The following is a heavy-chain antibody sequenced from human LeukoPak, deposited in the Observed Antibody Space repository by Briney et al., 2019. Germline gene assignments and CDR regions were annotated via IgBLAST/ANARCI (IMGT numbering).Heavy chain of an antibody. CDR3: ARGILCSGGSCYRYFDY. CDR2: IWFDGSNT. V-gene: IGHV3-33*01. D-gene: IGHD2-15*01. J-gene: IGHJ4*02. Sequence: PGGSLRLSCAASGFTFSRYAMHWVRQGSGKGLEWVASIWFDGSNTYYADSVKGRATISRDNSKSTLYLQINSLRAEDTAVYHCARGILCSGGSCYRYFDYWGQGTLVTVSS. CDR1: GFTFSRYA.